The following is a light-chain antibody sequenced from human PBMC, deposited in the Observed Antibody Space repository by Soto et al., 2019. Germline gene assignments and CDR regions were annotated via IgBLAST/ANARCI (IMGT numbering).Light chain of an antibody. J-gene: IGKJ2*02. V-gene: IGKV1-33*01. CDR1: QDISNY. CDR2: DAS. Sequence: DIQMTQSPSSLSASVGDRVTITCQASQDISNYLNWYQQKPGKAPKLLIYDASNLETGVPSRFSGSGSGTDFTSTISSLQPEDIATYYCQQYDHLPRTFGQGTKLEIK. CDR3: QQYDHLPRT.